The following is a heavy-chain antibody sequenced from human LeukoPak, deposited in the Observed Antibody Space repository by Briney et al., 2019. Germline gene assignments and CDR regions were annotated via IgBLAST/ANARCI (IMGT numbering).Heavy chain of an antibody. J-gene: IGHJ4*02. CDR2: LHRDGSV. CDR1: VFNFSDNK. D-gene: IGHD3-16*01. V-gene: IGHV3-53*01. CDR3: VRVHGGGY. Sequence: GGSMILSCAASVFNFSDNKMIWVRHAPWKGLEWVSTLHRDGSVRYADSVNGRFTISRDDSKNTLSLQMSSLRDEDTAVYYCVRVHGGGYWGQGTLVTVSS.